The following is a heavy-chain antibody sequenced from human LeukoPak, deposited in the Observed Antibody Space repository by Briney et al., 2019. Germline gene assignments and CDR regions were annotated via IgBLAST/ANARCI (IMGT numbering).Heavy chain of an antibody. CDR2: IYYSGST. D-gene: IGHD3-22*01. Sequence: SETLSLTCTVSGGSISSYYWSWIRQPPGKGLEWIGYIYYSGSTNYNPSLKSRVTISVDTSKNQFSLKLSPVTAADTAVYYCARGAYARYDSSGYYYVQLDYWGQGTLVTVSS. J-gene: IGHJ4*02. CDR1: GGSISSYY. CDR3: ARGAYARYDSSGYYYVQLDY. V-gene: IGHV4-59*01.